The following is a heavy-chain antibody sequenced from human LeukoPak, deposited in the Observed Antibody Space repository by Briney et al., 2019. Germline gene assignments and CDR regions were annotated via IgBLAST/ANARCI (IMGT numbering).Heavy chain of an antibody. J-gene: IGHJ4*02. Sequence: PWETLSLTCSVSGGSISSYYWSWIRQPPGKRLELFGHIYYSGSTNYNPSLKSRLTISVDTSKNQFSLKLSSVTAADTAVYYCASRSSIWSGYQDTLYYFDSWGQGTLVTVSS. D-gene: IGHD3-3*01. V-gene: IGHV4-59*01. CDR1: GGSISSYY. CDR3: ASRSSIWSGYQDTLYYFDS. CDR2: IYYSGST.